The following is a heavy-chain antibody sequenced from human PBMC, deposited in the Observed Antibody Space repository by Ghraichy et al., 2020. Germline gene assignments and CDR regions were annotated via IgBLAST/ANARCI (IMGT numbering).Heavy chain of an antibody. J-gene: IGHJ4*02. D-gene: IGHD3-22*01. CDR2: ISSSSSYI. Sequence: GGSLRLSCAASGFTFSSYSMNWVRQAPGKGLEWVSSISSSSSYIYYADSVKGRFTISRDNAKNSLYLQMNSLRAEDTAVYYCARDRDLGYDSSGYYGYWGQGTLVTVSS. CDR1: GFTFSSYS. CDR3: ARDRDLGYDSSGYYGY. V-gene: IGHV3-21*01.